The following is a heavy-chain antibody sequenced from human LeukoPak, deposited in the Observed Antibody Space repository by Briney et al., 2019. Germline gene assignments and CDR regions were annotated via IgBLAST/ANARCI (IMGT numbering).Heavy chain of an antibody. Sequence: KSGGPLRLSCAASGFTFSSYSMNWVRQAPGKGLEWVSSISSSSSYIYYADSVKGRFTISRDNAKNSLYLQMNSLRAEDTAVYYCARDLAYSSGWRPVDYWGQGTLVTISS. CDR1: GFTFSSYS. CDR3: ARDLAYSSGWRPVDY. V-gene: IGHV3-21*01. CDR2: ISSSSSYI. J-gene: IGHJ4*02. D-gene: IGHD6-19*01.